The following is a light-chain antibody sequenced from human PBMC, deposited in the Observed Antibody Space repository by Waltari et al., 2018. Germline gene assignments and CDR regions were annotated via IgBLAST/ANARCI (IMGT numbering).Light chain of an antibody. CDR3: QHYVRLPAT. V-gene: IGKV3-20*01. J-gene: IGKJ1*01. Sequence: IVLTQSPGTLSLSPGERATLPCRASQSVGTSVAWYQQKRGQAPRLLIYGTFSRSTGIPDRFSGSGSGTDFSLTISRLEPEDYAVYYCQHYVRLPATFGQGTKVEIK. CDR2: GTF. CDR1: QSVGTS.